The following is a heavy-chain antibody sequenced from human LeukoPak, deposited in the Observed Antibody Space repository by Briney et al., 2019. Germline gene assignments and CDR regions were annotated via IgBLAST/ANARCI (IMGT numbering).Heavy chain of an antibody. J-gene: IGHJ4*02. CDR2: ISSSSSYI. CDR3: ARGIADYFDY. CDR1: GFTFSSYS. V-gene: IGHV3-21*01. D-gene: IGHD6-13*01. Sequence: PGGSLRLSCAASGFTFSSYSMNWVRQAPGKGLEWVSSISSSSSYIYYADSVKGRFTISRDNAENSLYLQMNSLRAEDTAVYYCARGIADYFDYWGQGTLVTVSS.